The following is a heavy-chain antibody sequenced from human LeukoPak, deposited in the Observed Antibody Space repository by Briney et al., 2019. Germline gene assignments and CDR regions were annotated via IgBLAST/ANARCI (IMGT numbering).Heavy chain of an antibody. D-gene: IGHD4-23*01. V-gene: IGHV3-30-3*01. CDR3: TRGTNDYGGIEREKPFDY. J-gene: IGHJ4*02. Sequence: GGSLRLSCAASGFTFSSYGMHWVRQAPGKGLEWVAVISYDGSNKYYVDSVKGRFTISRDNSKNTLYLQMSSLRAEDTAVYYCTRGTNDYGGIEREKPFDYWGQGTLVTVSS. CDR1: GFTFSSYG. CDR2: ISYDGSNK.